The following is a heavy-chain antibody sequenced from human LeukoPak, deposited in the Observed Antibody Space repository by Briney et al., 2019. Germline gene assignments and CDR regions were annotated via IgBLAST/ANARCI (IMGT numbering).Heavy chain of an antibody. CDR1: GGSISSYY. D-gene: IGHD6-13*01. CDR2: IYTSGST. V-gene: IGHV4-4*07. CDR3: ARGTLLGSSSSLLFDY. J-gene: IGHJ4*02. Sequence: SETLSLTCTVSGGSISSYYWSWIRQPAGKGLEWIGRIYTSGSTNYNPSLKSRVTMSVDTSKNQFSLKLSSVTAADTAVYYCARGTLLGSSSSLLFDYWGQGTLVTVSS.